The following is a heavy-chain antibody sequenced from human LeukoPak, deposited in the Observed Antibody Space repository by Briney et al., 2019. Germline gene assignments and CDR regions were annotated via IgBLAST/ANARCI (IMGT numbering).Heavy chain of an antibody. CDR1: GFTFSSYA. J-gene: IGHJ6*02. V-gene: IGHV3-30-3*01. CDR2: ISYDGSNK. CDR3: ARDLREATDYYYYSMDV. Sequence: SGGSLRLSCAASGFTFSSYAMHWVRQAPGKGLEWVAVISYDGSNKYYADSVKGRFTISRDNSKNTLYLQMNSLRAEDTAAYYCARDLREATDYYYYSMDVWGQGTTVTVSS. D-gene: IGHD5-12*01.